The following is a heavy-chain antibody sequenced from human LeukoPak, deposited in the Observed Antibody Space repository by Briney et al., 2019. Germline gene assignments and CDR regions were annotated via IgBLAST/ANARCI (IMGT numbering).Heavy chain of an antibody. CDR3: ARILSSAWGELGY. D-gene: IGHD6-19*01. Sequence: GGSLRLSCAASGFTFSSYEMNWVRQAPGKGLEWVSYISSSGSTIYYADSVKGRFTISRDNSKNTLYLQMNSLRAEDTAVYYCARILSSAWGELGYWGQGTLVTVSS. J-gene: IGHJ4*02. CDR1: GFTFSSYE. CDR2: ISSSGSTI. V-gene: IGHV3-48*03.